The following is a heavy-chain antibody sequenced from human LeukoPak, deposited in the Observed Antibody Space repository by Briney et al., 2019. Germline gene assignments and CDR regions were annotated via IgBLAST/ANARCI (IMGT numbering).Heavy chain of an antibody. CDR1: GFNLRTYW. CDR3: ARDPGYYYYGMDV. Sequence: GGSLRLSCAVTGFNLRTYWIHWVRHSPGRGLEWVARINGEGSRISYADSVRGRFTISRDNAKNTAYLQMNSLRAEDMALYYCARDPGYYYYGMDVWSQGTTV. V-gene: IGHV3-74*01. J-gene: IGHJ6*02. CDR2: INGEGSRI.